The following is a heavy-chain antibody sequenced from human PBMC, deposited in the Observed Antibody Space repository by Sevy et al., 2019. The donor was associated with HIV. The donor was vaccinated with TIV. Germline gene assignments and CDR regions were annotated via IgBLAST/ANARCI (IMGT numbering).Heavy chain of an antibody. CDR2: IRQDGSEM. J-gene: IGHJ4*02. Sequence: GGSLRLSCKASGFTFSSFWMQWVRQAPGKGLEWVANIRQDGSEMYYVGSVKGRFTNSRDNAKNALYLQMDGLRAEDTAVYYCARRYFDLWGQGTLVTVSS. CDR1: GFTFSSFW. V-gene: IGHV3-7*03. CDR3: ARRYFDL.